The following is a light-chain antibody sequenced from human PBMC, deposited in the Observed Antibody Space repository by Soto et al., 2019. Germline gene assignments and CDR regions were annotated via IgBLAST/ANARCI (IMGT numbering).Light chain of an antibody. Sequence: QSALTQPASLPGSPGQSITIFCTGTSSDIGGYNYVSWYQQHPGKAPKLIIFDVTYRPSGVSNRFSGSKSGNTASLTIAGLQAEDEADYYCTSYTATSTLEVFGGGTKLTVL. CDR2: DVT. V-gene: IGLV2-14*03. CDR1: SSDIGGYNY. CDR3: TSYTATSTLEV. J-gene: IGLJ2*01.